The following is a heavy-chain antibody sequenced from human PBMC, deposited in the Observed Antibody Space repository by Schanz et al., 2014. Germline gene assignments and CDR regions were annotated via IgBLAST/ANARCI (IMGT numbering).Heavy chain of an antibody. CDR2: ISDSGDST. Sequence: EEQLVESGGGSLQPGGSLRLSCTASGFPFSRFSMIWVRQAPGKGLEWVSDISDSGDSTHYADSVKGRFTISRDNAKNSLFLQMNSLSAEDTAVYYCAKVAPAATYLDSWGLGTLVTVSS. J-gene: IGHJ4*02. D-gene: IGHD2-2*01. CDR1: GFPFSRFS. CDR3: AKVAPAATYLDS. V-gene: IGHV3-48*04.